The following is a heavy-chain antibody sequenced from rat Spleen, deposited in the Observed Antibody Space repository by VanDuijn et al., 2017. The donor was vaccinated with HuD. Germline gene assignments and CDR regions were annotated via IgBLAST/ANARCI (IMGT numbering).Heavy chain of an antibody. V-gene: IGHV3-1*01. Sequence: EVQLQESGPGLVKPSQSLSLTCSVTGYSITSNYWGWIRKFPGNKMEWMGYIDYSGRTSYNPSLKSRISITRDTSKNQFFLQLNSVTTEDTAKYYCTRGLSMSSTNYYYALFAYWGQGTLVTVSS. CDR3: TRGLSMSSTNYYYALFAY. D-gene: IGHD1-6*01. J-gene: IGHJ3*01. CDR2: IDYSGRT. CDR1: GYSITSNY.